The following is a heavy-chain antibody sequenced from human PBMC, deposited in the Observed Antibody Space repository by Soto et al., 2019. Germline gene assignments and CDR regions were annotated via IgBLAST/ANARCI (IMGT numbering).Heavy chain of an antibody. D-gene: IGHD3-22*01. Sequence: SETTSIRCTVSGGSIYSSSYYWGWIRQPPGKGLEWIGSIYYSGSTYYNPSLKSRVTISVDTSKNQFSLKLSSVTAADTAVYYCARHRITYYYDSSGLGVDYFDYWGQGTLVTVSS. CDR3: ARHRITYYYDSSGLGVDYFDY. CDR2: IYYSGST. CDR1: GGSIYSSSYY. J-gene: IGHJ4*02. V-gene: IGHV4-39*01.